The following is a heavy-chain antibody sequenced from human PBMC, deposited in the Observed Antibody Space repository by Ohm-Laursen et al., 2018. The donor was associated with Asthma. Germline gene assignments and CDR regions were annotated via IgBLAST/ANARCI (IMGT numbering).Heavy chain of an antibody. CDR1: GFTFSSYA. Sequence: SLRLSCAASGFTFSSYAMHWVRQAPGKGLEWVAVISYDGSNKYYADSVKGRFTISRDNSKSTLYLQMNSLRAEDTAVYYCAREFVTTGTFLYGMDVWGQGTTVTVSS. J-gene: IGHJ6*02. V-gene: IGHV3-30*04. CDR2: ISYDGSNK. D-gene: IGHD1-1*01. CDR3: AREFVTTGTFLYGMDV.